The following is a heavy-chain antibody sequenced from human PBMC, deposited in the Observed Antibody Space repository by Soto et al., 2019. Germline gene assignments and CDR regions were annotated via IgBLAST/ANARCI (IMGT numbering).Heavy chain of an antibody. J-gene: IGHJ4*02. V-gene: IGHV4-34*01. D-gene: IGHD6-6*01. Sequence: QVQLQQWGAGLLKPSETLSLTCAVYGGSFSGYYWSWIRQPPGKGLEWIGEINHSGSTNYNPSLKSRVTISVDTSKNQFSLKLSSVTAADTAVYYCARGPRIAAGRGGGGYYFDYWGQGTLVTVSS. CDR2: INHSGST. CDR1: GGSFSGYY. CDR3: ARGPRIAAGRGGGGYYFDY.